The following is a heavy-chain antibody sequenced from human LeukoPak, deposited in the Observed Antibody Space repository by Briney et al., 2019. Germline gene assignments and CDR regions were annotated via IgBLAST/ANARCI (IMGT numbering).Heavy chain of an antibody. D-gene: IGHD3-16*01. Sequence: ASVKVSXKASGYTFTTHGISWVRQAPGQGLEWMGWISANNGNTNFARKLQGRVTMTTDTSTSAAYMELRSLRSDDTAVYYCARNLGRWDAFDIWGQGTMVTVSS. CDR2: ISANNGNT. CDR1: GYTFTTHG. CDR3: ARNLGRWDAFDI. V-gene: IGHV1-18*01. J-gene: IGHJ3*02.